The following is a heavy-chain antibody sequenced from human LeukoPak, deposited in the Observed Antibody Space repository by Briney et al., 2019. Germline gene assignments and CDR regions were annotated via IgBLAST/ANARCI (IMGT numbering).Heavy chain of an antibody. CDR1: GFTFSSYS. CDR3: ARGGVAAAGIDVY. D-gene: IGHD6-13*01. CDR2: ISSSSSYI. Sequence: PGGSLRLSCAASGFTFSSYSMNWVRQAPGKGLEWVSSISSSSSYIYYADSVKGRFTISRDNAENSLYLQMNSLRAEDTAVYYCARGGVAAAGIDVYWGQGTLVTVSS. V-gene: IGHV3-21*01. J-gene: IGHJ4*02.